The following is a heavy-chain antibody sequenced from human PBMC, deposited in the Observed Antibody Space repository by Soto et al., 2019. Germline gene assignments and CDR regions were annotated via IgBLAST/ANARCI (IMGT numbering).Heavy chain of an antibody. CDR3: GGGVAYRDYVDY. J-gene: IGHJ4*02. CDR1: GDSISSGSYY. CDR2: IFSTGST. V-gene: IGHV4-39*01. Sequence: QLQLHESSPGLVKPSETLSLTCAVSGDSISSGSYYWGWIRQPPGRGLQWIASIFSTGSTYYTPSLKSRVTISADTSKNQFSLRLNSVTAADTAVYYCGGGVAYRDYVDYWGQGTLVTVSS. D-gene: IGHD2-2*02.